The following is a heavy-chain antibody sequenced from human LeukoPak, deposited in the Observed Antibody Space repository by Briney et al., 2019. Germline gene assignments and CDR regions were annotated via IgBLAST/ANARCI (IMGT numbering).Heavy chain of an antibody. V-gene: IGHV3-66*01. CDR2: IYSGGST. D-gene: IGHD4-17*01. CDR1: GFTFSSYS. Sequence: GGSLRLSCAASGFTFSSYSMNWVRQAPGKGLEWVSVIYSGGSTYYADSVKGRFTISRDNSKNTLYLQMNSLRAEDTAVYYCARGRYGDYFDYWGQGTLVTVSS. CDR3: ARGRYGDYFDY. J-gene: IGHJ4*02.